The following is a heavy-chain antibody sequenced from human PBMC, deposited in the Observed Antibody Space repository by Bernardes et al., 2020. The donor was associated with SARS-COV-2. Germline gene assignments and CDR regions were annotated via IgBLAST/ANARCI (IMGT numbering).Heavy chain of an antibody. V-gene: IGHV3-48*04. CDR1: GFTFSIYS. CDR2: ISSSSSTI. Sequence: GGSLRLSCAASGFTFSIYSMNWVRQAPGKGLEWVSYISSSSSTIYYADSVKGRFTISRDNAKNSLYLQMNSLRAEDTAVYYCASERRHYGMDVWGQGTTVTVSS. CDR3: ASERRHYGMDV. J-gene: IGHJ6*02. D-gene: IGHD1-1*01.